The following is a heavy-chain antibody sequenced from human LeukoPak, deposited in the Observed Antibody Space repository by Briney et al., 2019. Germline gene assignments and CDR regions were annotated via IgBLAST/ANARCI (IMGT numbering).Heavy chain of an antibody. J-gene: IGHJ3*02. Sequence: GGSLRLSCAASGFTFSSYSMNWVRQAPGKGLEWVSYISSSSSTIYYADSVKGRFTISRDNAKNSLYLQMNSLRAEDTAVYYCATGYSSSWRAFDIWGQGTMVTVSS. CDR2: ISSSSSTI. V-gene: IGHV3-48*04. D-gene: IGHD6-13*01. CDR3: ATGYSSSWRAFDI. CDR1: GFTFSSYS.